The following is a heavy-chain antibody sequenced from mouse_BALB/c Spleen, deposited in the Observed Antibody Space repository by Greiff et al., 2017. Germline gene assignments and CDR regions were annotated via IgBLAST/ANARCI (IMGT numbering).Heavy chain of an antibody. CDR3: ASWDGFAY. J-gene: IGHJ3*01. D-gene: IGHD4-1*01. Sequence: EVQLQQSGAELVRPGALVKLSCKASGFNIKDYYMHWVKQRPEQGLEWIGWIDPENGNTIYDPKFQGKASITADTSSNTAYLQLSSLTSEDTAVYYCASWDGFAYWGQGTLVTVSA. CDR1: GFNIKDYY. V-gene: IGHV14-1*02. CDR2: IDPENGNT.